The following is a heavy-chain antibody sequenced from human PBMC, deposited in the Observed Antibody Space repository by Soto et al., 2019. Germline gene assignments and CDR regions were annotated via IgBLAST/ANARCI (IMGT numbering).Heavy chain of an antibody. CDR1: GYTFTGYY. Sequence: ASVKVSCKASGYTFTGYYMHWVRQAPGQGLEWMGWINPNSGGTNYAQKCHGRVTMTRDTSISAAYMELSRLRSDDTAVYYCARFGYYYDSSGYYLSYFDYWGQGTLVTVSS. CDR2: INPNSGGT. D-gene: IGHD3-22*01. V-gene: IGHV1-2*02. J-gene: IGHJ4*02. CDR3: ARFGYYYDSSGYYLSYFDY.